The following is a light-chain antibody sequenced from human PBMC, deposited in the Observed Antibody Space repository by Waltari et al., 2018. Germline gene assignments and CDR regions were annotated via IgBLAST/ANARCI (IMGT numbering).Light chain of an antibody. CDR2: AAS. V-gene: IGKV1-39*01. CDR3: QQSYSTPWT. J-gene: IGKJ1*01. CDR1: QSISSD. Sequence: DIQMTQSPSSLSASVGDRVTITCRARQSISSDLKWYQQKPGKAPKLLIYAASSLQSGVPSRFSGSGSGTECTLNISSLQPEDFATYYCQQSYSTPWTFGQGTKVESK.